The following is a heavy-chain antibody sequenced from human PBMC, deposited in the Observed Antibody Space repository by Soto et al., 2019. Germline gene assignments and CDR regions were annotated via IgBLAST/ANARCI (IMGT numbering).Heavy chain of an antibody. J-gene: IGHJ6*02. CDR1: GFTLSDHY. CDR2: TRNEANSYTT. V-gene: IGHV3-72*01. D-gene: IGHD3-10*01. Sequence: VGSLRLSCAASGFTLSDHYMDWVRQAPGKGLEWVGRTRNEANSYTTEYPASVKGRFTISRDDSKNSLYLQMNSLKTEDTAVYFFFRGSGEDQELLRYHYGLYVWGLGT. CDR3: FRGSGEDQELLRYHYGLYV.